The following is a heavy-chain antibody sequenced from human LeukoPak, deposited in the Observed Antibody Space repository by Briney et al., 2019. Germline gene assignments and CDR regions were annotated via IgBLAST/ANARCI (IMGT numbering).Heavy chain of an antibody. Sequence: GATVKISCNSSGHTFTDYYMHWVQQAPGKGLEWMGRVDPENGETIYAEKFQGRLTITADTSTDTTYIQLSSLRSEDTAVYYCASEEGWVVLPGTPGAFDLWGQGTLVTVSS. V-gene: IGHV1-69-2*01. CDR1: GHTFTDYY. CDR3: ASEEGWVVLPGTPGAFDL. J-gene: IGHJ3*01. D-gene: IGHD1-14*01. CDR2: VDPENGET.